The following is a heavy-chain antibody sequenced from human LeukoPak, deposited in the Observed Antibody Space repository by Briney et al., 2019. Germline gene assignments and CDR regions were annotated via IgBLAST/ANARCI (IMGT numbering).Heavy chain of an antibody. CDR3: SHPRVPYGDYVM. CDR1: GFTFSSYA. V-gene: IGHV3-23*01. Sequence: GGSLRLSCAASGFTFSSYAMSWVRQAPGKGLEWVSAISGSGGSTYYADSVKGRFTISRDNSKNTLYLQMNSLRAEDTAVYYCSHPRVPYGDYVMWGQGTLVTVSS. D-gene: IGHD4-17*01. J-gene: IGHJ4*02. CDR2: ISGSGGST.